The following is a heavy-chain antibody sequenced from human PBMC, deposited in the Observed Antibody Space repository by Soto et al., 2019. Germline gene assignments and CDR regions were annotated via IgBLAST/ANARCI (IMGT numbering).Heavy chain of an antibody. J-gene: IGHJ4*02. D-gene: IGHD6-19*01. Sequence: GGSLRLSCTASGFAFSQYGMSWVRQAPGKGLEWVSSIRSFDYRTNYADSVKGRFTISRDNSKSTLSLQMNSLRAEDTAVYYCAKDVESGWYEEFDYWGPGTLVTVSS. CDR1: GFAFSQYG. CDR2: IRSFDYRT. CDR3: AKDVESGWYEEFDY. V-gene: IGHV3-23*01.